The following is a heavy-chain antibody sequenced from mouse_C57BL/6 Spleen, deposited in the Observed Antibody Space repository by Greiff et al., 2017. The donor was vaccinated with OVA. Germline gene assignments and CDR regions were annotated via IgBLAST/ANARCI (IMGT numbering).Heavy chain of an antibody. CDR1: GYTFTDYN. J-gene: IGHJ4*01. V-gene: IGHV1-22*01. CDR3: AICYCGRRDAMDY. D-gene: IGHD1-1*01. Sequence: VQLQQSGPELVKPGASVKMSCKASGYTFTDYNMHWVKQSHGKSLEWIGYINPNNGGTSYNQKFKGKATLTVNKSSSTAYMELISLTSEDSAVYYCAICYCGRRDAMDYWGQGTSVTVSS. CDR2: INPNNGGT.